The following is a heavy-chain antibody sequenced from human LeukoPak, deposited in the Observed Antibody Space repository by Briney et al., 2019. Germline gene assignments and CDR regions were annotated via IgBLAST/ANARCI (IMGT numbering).Heavy chain of an antibody. V-gene: IGHV3-30*02. CDR2: IRHDESNK. J-gene: IGHJ5*02. CDR1: GFVFSKNG. Sequence: GGSLRLSCATSGFVFSKNGMHWVRQAPGKGLGWVAFIRHDESNKYYADSVKGRFTISRDNSKNTLSLQMNSLRPDDTAVYYCAKFSYGDYVAWGQGTLVIVSS. D-gene: IGHD4-17*01. CDR3: AKFSYGDYVA.